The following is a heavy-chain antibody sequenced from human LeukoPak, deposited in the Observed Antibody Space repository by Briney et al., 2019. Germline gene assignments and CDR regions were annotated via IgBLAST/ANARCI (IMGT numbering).Heavy chain of an antibody. J-gene: IGHJ6*02. V-gene: IGHV3-33*01. CDR1: GFTFSNYG. D-gene: IGHD6-13*01. CDR3: ARDMQQQLVHWDRYYYGMDV. Sequence: GGSPRLSCAASGFTFSNYGVHWVRQAPGKGLEWVAILWYDGSNAYYADSVKGRFTISRDNSKNTLYLQMNSLRAEDTAVYYCARDMQQQLVHWDRYYYGMDVWGQGTTVTVSS. CDR2: LWYDGSNA.